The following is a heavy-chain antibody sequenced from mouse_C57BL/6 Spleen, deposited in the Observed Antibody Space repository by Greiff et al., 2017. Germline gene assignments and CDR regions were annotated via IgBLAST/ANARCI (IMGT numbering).Heavy chain of an antibody. J-gene: IGHJ4*01. D-gene: IGHD1-1*01. CDR2: IDPETGGT. Sequence: VQLQQSGAELVRPGASVTLSCKASGYTFTDYEMHWVKQTPVHGLEWIGAIDPETGGTAYNQKFKGKAILTADKSSSPAYMELRSLTSEDSAVYYCTDYYGSLAVAMDYWGQGTSVTVSS. CDR1: GYTFTDYE. CDR3: TDYYGSLAVAMDY. V-gene: IGHV1-15*01.